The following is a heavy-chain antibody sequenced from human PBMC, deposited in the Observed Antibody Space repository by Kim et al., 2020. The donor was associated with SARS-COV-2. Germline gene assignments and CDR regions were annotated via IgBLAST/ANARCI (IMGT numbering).Heavy chain of an antibody. D-gene: IGHD4-17*01. Sequence: SVMVSCKASGGTFSSYAISWVRQAPGQGLEWMGRIIPILGIANYAQKFQGRVTIIADKSTSTAYMELSSLRSEDTAVYYCARVFLSDYGDYPNGPDDYWGQGTLVTVSS. CDR1: GGTFSSYA. J-gene: IGHJ4*02. CDR2: IIPILGIA. V-gene: IGHV1-69*04. CDR3: ARVFLSDYGDYPNGPDDY.